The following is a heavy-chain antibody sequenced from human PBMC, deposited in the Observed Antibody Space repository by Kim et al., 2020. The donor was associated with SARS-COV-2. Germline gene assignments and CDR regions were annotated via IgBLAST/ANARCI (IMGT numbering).Heavy chain of an antibody. Sequence: GGSLRLSCAAPGFIFRNFGLHWVRQAPGKGLEWVAFISNDGATAIYADSVRGRFTISRDYSENKVYLQMDSLSAGDTAVYYCARPSSSHFDFWGQGTLVSVSS. V-gene: IGHV3-33*05. CDR3: ARPSSSHFDF. CDR2: ISNDGATA. D-gene: IGHD3-10*01. J-gene: IGHJ4*02. CDR1: GFIFRNFG.